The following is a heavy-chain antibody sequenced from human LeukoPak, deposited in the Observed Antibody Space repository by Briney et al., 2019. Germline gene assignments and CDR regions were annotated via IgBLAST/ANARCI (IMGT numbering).Heavy chain of an antibody. CDR3: ARDNGVVHGVYYMDV. J-gene: IGHJ6*03. D-gene: IGHD3-3*01. CDR1: GFTFSNYW. V-gene: IGHV3-7*01. Sequence: GGSLRLSCAASGFTFSNYWMTWVRQAPGKGLEWVADIKQDGSEKLYVKSVRGRFTVSGDNAKMSLFLQLNSLRAEDTAVYYCARDNGVVHGVYYMDVWGKGTTVTVS. CDR2: IKQDGSEK.